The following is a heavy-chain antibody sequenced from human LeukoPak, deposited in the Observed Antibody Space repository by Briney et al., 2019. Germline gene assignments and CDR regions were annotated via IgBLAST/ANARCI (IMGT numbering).Heavy chain of an antibody. CDR3: ARLLRGRLAY. J-gene: IGHJ4*02. CDR1: RGSICGYS. Sequence: SETLSLTCTLSRGSICGYSWSCIWERPGEGVEWIRYIYTSGSPNYNPSFKSQVTRSVDTSNNQFSLKLSSVTAADTAVYYCARLLRGRLAYWGQGTLVTVSS. D-gene: IGHD3-10*01. V-gene: IGHV4-4*09. CDR2: IYTSGSP.